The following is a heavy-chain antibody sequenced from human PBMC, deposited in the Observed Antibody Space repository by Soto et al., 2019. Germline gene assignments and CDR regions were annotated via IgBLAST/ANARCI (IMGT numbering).Heavy chain of an antibody. CDR1: GFTFSNAW. CDR3: TTDGDIVVVPAAIHPGYYYYYMDV. V-gene: IGHV3-15*01. Sequence: GGSLRLSCAASGFTFSNAWMSWVRQAPGKGLEWVGRIKSKTDGGTTDYAAPVKGRFTISRDDSKNTLYLQMNSLKTEDTAVYYCTTDGDIVVVPAAIHPGYYYYYMDVWGKGTTVTVSS. CDR2: IKSKTDGGTT. J-gene: IGHJ6*03. D-gene: IGHD2-2*01.